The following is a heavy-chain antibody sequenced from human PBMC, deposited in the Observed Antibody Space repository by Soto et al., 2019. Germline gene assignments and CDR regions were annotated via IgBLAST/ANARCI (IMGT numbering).Heavy chain of an antibody. V-gene: IGHV5-51*01. Sequence: PGESLKISCKVSGYSFTSYWIGCVRQMPGKGLEWMGIIYPGDSDTRYSPSFQGQVTISADKSISTAYLQWSSLKASDTAMYYCARIRRDSSGYYPDYYYYGMDVWGQGTTVTSP. CDR1: GYSFTSYW. CDR3: ARIRRDSSGYYPDYYYYGMDV. CDR2: IYPGDSDT. D-gene: IGHD3-22*01. J-gene: IGHJ6*02.